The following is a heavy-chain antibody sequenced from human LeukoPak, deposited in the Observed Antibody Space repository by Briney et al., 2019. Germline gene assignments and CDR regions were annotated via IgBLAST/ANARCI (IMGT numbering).Heavy chain of an antibody. Sequence: SETLSLTCTVSGGSISSYYWSWIRQPPGKGLEWIGYIYYSGSTNYNPSLKSRVTISVDTSKHQFSLTLSSVTAADTAVYYCAKDYGDFTPLYYFDYWGQGTLVTVSS. J-gene: IGHJ4*02. CDR2: IYYSGST. D-gene: IGHD4-17*01. V-gene: IGHV4-59*01. CDR3: AKDYGDFTPLYYFDY. CDR1: GGSISSYY.